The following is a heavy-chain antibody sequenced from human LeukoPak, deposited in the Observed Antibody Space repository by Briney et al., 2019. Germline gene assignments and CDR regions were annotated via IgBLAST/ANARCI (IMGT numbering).Heavy chain of an antibody. J-gene: IGHJ4*02. CDR1: GFIFSRYW. CDR3: AKTYYDILTGYYEEVILDY. CDR2: INNDGSGT. V-gene: IGHV3-74*01. D-gene: IGHD3-9*01. Sequence: QPGGSLRLSCAASGFIFSRYWMHWVRQAPGKGLVWVSRINNDGSGTSYADSVKGRFTISRDNAKNTLYLQMNSLRAEDTAVYYCAKTYYDILTGYYEEVILDYWGQGTLVTVSS.